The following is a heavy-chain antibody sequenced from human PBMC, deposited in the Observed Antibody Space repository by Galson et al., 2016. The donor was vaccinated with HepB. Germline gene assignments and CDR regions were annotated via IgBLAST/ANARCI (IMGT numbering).Heavy chain of an antibody. D-gene: IGHD3-9*01. CDR1: GFTFEEYG. CDR2: INWNGDST. CDR3: ARIRYFDWSGDY. V-gene: IGHV3-20*04. J-gene: IGHJ4*02. Sequence: SLRLSCAASGFTFEEYGMSWVRQAPGKGLEWVSNINWNGDSTGYADSVKGRFTISRDNAKNSLYLQINSLRAEDTALDYCARIRYFDWSGDYWGQGTLVTVSA.